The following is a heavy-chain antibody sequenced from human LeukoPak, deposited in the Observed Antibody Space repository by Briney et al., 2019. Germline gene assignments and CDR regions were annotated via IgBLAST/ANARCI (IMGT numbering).Heavy chain of an antibody. Sequence: SETLSLTCTVSGGSISSYYWSWIRQPAGKGLEWIGRIYTSGSTDYNPSLKSRVTMSVDKSKNHLSLKLSSVTAADTAVYYCASGAFLGYCSSTSCPGWFDPWGQGTLVTVSS. V-gene: IGHV4-4*07. CDR3: ASGAFLGYCSSTSCPGWFDP. CDR1: GGSISSYY. J-gene: IGHJ5*02. CDR2: IYTSGST. D-gene: IGHD2-2*01.